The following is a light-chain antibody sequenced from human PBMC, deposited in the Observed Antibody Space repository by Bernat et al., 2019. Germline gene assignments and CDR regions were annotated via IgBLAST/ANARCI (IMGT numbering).Light chain of an antibody. CDR2: GAS. Sequence: DIQLTQSPPFLSASVGDRVTITCRASQIIGVYLDWYQQKPGQAPNLLIYGASTLQTGVPSRFSGSGSGTEFTLIISSLQPEDFGTFYCQHLNNFPITFGQGARLEIK. V-gene: IGKV1-9*01. CDR1: QIIGVY. CDR3: QHLNNFPIT. J-gene: IGKJ5*01.